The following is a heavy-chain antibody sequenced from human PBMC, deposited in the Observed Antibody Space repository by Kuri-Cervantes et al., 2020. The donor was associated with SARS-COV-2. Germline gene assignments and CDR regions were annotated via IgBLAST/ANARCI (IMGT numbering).Heavy chain of an antibody. Sequence: GESLKISCAASGFTFSTYAVHWVRQAPGKGLEWVAIISDDGQNQDFADSVKGRFTISRDHSKNTLCLNMSSLRAEDTAMYYCARDRVGVLDSWGQGTLVTVSS. D-gene: IGHD2-21*01. V-gene: IGHV3-30*04. J-gene: IGHJ4*02. CDR2: ISDDGQNQ. CDR3: ARDRVGVLDS. CDR1: GFTFSTYA.